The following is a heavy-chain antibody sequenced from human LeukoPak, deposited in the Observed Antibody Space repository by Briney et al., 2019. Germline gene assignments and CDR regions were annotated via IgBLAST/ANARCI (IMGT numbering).Heavy chain of an antibody. J-gene: IGHJ4*02. CDR1: GGSISDYY. Sequence: PSETLSLTCTVSGGSISDYYWSWIRQPPGKGLEWLGYIYYSGSTNYKPSLKSRVTISLDTSKNQFSLKLSSVTAADTAVYYCARSYYDSSGYYYLDYWGQGTLVTVSS. CDR2: IYYSGST. V-gene: IGHV4-59*12. CDR3: ARSYYDSSGYYYLDY. D-gene: IGHD3-22*01.